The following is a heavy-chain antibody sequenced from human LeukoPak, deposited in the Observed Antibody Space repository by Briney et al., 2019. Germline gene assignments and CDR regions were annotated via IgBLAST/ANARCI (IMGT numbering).Heavy chain of an antibody. CDR1: GFTFSNYW. CDR2: IKQDGSEK. V-gene: IGHV3-7*03. D-gene: IGHD2-21*02. CDR3: AKDLRYCGGDCYPRGAFDI. J-gene: IGHJ3*02. Sequence: GGSLRLSCAASGFTFSNYWMTWVRQAPGKGLEWVANIKQDGSEKYYADSVKGRFTISRDNAKNSLYLQMNSLRAEDTAVYYCAKDLRYCGGDCYPRGAFDIWGQGTMVTVSS.